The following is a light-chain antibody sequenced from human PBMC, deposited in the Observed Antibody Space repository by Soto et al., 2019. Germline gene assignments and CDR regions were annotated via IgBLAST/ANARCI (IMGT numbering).Light chain of an antibody. CDR1: ESIRTW. Sequence: DIQMTQSPSTLSASIADRVTITCRASESIRTWLAWYQHKPGKAPKFLIYDASSLESGVPSRSSGSGSGTEFTLTISNLQPDDFATYFCQQYNNYPRTFGQGTKVDI. CDR3: QQYNNYPRT. V-gene: IGKV1-5*01. J-gene: IGKJ1*01. CDR2: DAS.